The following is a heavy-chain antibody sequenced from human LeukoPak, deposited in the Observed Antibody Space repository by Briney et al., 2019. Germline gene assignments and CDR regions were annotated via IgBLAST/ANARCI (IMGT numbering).Heavy chain of an antibody. CDR3: ARGPRPAVTTIPSPIDY. J-gene: IGHJ4*02. V-gene: IGHV1-69*05. CDR2: IIPIFGTA. Sequence: GASVKVSCKASGGTFSSYAISWVRQAPGRGLEWMGRIIPIFGTANYAQKFQGRVTITTDESTSTAYMELSSLRSEDTAVYYCARGPRPAVTTIPSPIDYWGQGTLVTVS. CDR1: GGTFSSYA. D-gene: IGHD4-17*01.